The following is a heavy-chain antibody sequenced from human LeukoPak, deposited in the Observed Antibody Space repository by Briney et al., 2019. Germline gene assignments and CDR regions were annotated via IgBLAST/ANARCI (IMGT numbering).Heavy chain of an antibody. D-gene: IGHD3-10*01. J-gene: IGHJ4*02. Sequence: PSETLSLTCTVSGGSISSGDYYWSWIRQPPGKGLEWIGYIYYSGSTYYNPSLKSRVTISVDTSKNQFSLKLSSVTAADTAVYYCAREATTTMVRGVIITTYYYFDYWGQGTLVTVSS. CDR1: GGSISSGDYY. CDR2: IYYSGST. V-gene: IGHV4-30-4*01. CDR3: AREATTTMVRGVIITTYYYFDY.